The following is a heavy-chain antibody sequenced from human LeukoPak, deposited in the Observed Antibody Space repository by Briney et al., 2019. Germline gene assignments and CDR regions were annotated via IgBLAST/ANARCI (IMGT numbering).Heavy chain of an antibody. V-gene: IGHV4-39*01. CDR3: EIATMVRGVITFDY. D-gene: IGHD3-10*01. J-gene: IGHJ4*02. CDR1: GGSISSSSYY. Sequence: PSETLSLTCTVSGGSISSSSYYWGWIRQPPGKGLEWIGSIYYSGSTYYNPSLKSRVTISVDTSKNQFSLKLSSVTAADTAVYYCEIATMVRGVITFDYWGQGTLVTVSS. CDR2: IYYSGST.